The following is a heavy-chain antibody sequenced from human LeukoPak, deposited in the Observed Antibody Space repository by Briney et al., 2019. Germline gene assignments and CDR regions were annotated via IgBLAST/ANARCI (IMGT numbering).Heavy chain of an antibody. Sequence: GGSLRLSCAASGFTFSSYSMNWVRQAPGKGLEWVSSISSSSSYIYYADSVKGRFTISRDNAKNSLYLQMNSLRAEDTAVYYCAGRGDYDILTGYNYWGQGTLVTVSS. CDR3: AGRGDYDILTGYNY. J-gene: IGHJ4*02. D-gene: IGHD3-9*01. V-gene: IGHV3-21*01. CDR2: ISSSSSYI. CDR1: GFTFSSYS.